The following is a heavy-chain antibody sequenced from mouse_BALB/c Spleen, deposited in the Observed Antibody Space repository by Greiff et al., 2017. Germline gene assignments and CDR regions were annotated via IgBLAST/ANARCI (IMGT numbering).Heavy chain of an antibody. V-gene: IGHV1-4*02. Sequence: VQLQQSAAELARPGASVKMSCKASDYTFTSYTMPWVKQRPGQGLEWIGYINPSSGYTEYTQKIKDKTTLTADKSSSTAYMQLSSLTSEDSAVYYCAREGVLLFADWGQGTLVTVSA. CDR1: DYTFTSYT. CDR3: AREGVLLFAD. D-gene: IGHD1-1*01. CDR2: INPSSGYT. J-gene: IGHJ3*01.